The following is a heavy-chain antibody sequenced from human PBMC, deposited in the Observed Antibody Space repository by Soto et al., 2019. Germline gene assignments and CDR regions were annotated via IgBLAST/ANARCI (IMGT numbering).Heavy chain of an antibody. CDR2: IKTNGEGGTT. Sequence: EAQLVESGGGLVKPGGSLRLSCAASGFTISNAWMNWVRQAPGKGLEWVGRIKTNGEGGTTDYAAPVKGRFVISRDDSKNTLFFQLTSLRPDDTAVYYCTTVSVEGVWCQGTTVTVSS. D-gene: IGHD2-15*01. CDR3: TTVSVEGV. CDR1: GFTISNAW. J-gene: IGHJ6*02. V-gene: IGHV3-15*07.